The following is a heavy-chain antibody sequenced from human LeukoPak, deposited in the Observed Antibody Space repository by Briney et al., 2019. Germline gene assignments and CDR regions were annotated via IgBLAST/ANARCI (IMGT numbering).Heavy chain of an antibody. CDR2: IHGDGTFT. J-gene: IGHJ4*02. CDR3: ARDLVLGSGSYGQ. CDR1: GFTFSTYW. Sequence: PGGSLRLTCAASGFTFSTYWMHWVRQAPGKGLVWVSCIHGDGTFTTSADSVKGRFTISRDNAQNMVYLQMNSLRVEDTAVYYCARDLVLGSGSYGQWGQGTLVTASS. V-gene: IGHV3-74*01. D-gene: IGHD3-10*01.